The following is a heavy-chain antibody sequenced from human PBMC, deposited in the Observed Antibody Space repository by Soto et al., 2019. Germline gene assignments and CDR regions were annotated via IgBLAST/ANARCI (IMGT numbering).Heavy chain of an antibody. CDR1: GFTFSSYS. V-gene: IGHV3-21*01. CDR2: ISSSSSYI. Sequence: GGSLRLSCAASGFTFSSYSMNWVGQAPGKXLEWVSSISSSSSYIYYADSAKGRFTISRDNAKNSLYLQMNSLRAQDTVVYYCARDLLAYDSSGYYLAFDYWGQGTLVTVSS. D-gene: IGHD3-22*01. CDR3: ARDLLAYDSSGYYLAFDY. J-gene: IGHJ4*02.